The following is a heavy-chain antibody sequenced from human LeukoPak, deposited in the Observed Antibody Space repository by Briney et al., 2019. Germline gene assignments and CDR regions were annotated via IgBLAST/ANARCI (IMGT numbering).Heavy chain of an antibody. CDR1: GGTFSSYA. CDR3: ARAGYSSSWYASFDY. Sequence: SVKVSCKASGGTFSSYAISWVRQAPGQGLEWMGGIIPTFGTANYAQKFQGRVTITADKSTSTAYMELSSLRSEDTAVYYCARAGYSSSWYASFDYWGQGTLVTVSS. D-gene: IGHD6-13*01. V-gene: IGHV1-69*06. J-gene: IGHJ4*02. CDR2: IIPTFGTA.